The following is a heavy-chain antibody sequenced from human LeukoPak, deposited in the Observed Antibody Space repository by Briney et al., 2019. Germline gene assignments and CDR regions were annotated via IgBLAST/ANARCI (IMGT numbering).Heavy chain of an antibody. CDR1: GYTFTGYY. Sequence: ASVKVSCKASGYTFTGYYMHWVRQAPGQGLEWMGWINPNSGGTNYAQKFQGRVTMTRDTSISTAYMEPSRLRSDDPAVYYCARGSVYDSSGYGYWGQGTLVTVSS. CDR2: INPNSGGT. V-gene: IGHV1-2*02. D-gene: IGHD3-22*01. J-gene: IGHJ4*02. CDR3: ARGSVYDSSGYGY.